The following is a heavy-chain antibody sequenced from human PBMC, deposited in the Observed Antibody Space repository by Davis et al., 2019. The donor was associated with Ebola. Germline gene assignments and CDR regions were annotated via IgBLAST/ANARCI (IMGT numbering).Heavy chain of an antibody. CDR1: GDTLTSYA. CDR3: ARGFLRFDP. D-gene: IGHD3-3*01. J-gene: IGHJ5*02. CDR2: INPSGGST. V-gene: IGHV1-46*01. Sequence: ASVKVSCKAVGDTLTSYAMTWVRQAPGQGLEWMGIINPSGGSTSYAQKFQGRVTMTRDTSTSTVYMELSSLRSEDTAVYYCARGFLRFDPWGQGTLVTVSS.